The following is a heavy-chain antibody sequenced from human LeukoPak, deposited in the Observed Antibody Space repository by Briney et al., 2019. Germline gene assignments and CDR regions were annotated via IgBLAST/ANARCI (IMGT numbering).Heavy chain of an antibody. J-gene: IGHJ6*02. D-gene: IGHD2-15*01. Sequence: GGSLRLSCAASGFTFSGYWMHWVRQAPGKGLVWVSRISTDESSTTYADSVKGRFTISRDNAKNTLYLQMNSLRAEDTAVYYCARGADCSGGSCYSWPKLGVYYGMDVWGQGTTVTVS. V-gene: IGHV3-74*01. CDR3: ARGADCSGGSCYSWPKLGVYYGMDV. CDR2: ISTDESST. CDR1: GFTFSGYW.